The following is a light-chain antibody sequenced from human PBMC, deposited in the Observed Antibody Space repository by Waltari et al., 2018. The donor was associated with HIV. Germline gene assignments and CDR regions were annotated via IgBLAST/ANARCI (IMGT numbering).Light chain of an antibody. J-gene: IGLJ2*01. CDR3: AVWDDNVNGL. V-gene: IGLV1-44*01. Sequence: QSVLIQPPSVSGTPGQRVTISCSGRRSNIGSNDLTWYQQRPGTAPKLLIYSNNRRPSGVPERFSGSKSGTSASLAISGLQSEDEGDYYCAVWDDNVNGLFGGGTKVTV. CDR1: RSNIGSND. CDR2: SNN.